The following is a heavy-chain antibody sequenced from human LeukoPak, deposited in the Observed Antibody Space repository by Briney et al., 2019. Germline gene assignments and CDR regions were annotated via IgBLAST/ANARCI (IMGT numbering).Heavy chain of an antibody. Sequence: GGSLRLSCAASGFTVSSNYMSWVRQAPGKGLEWVSVIYSGGSAYYADSVEGRFTISRDNSKNTVYLQMNSLRADDTAVYYCARSNYYTVDVWGQGTAVTVSS. CDR1: GFTVSSNY. J-gene: IGHJ6*02. V-gene: IGHV3-53*01. CDR2: IYSGGSA. CDR3: ARSNYYTVDV.